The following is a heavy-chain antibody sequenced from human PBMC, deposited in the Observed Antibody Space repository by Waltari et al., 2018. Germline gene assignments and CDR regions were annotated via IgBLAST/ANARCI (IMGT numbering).Heavy chain of an antibody. D-gene: IGHD2-21*02. CDR2: ITGDGSGT. Sequence: EVQLVESGGGLVQPGGSLRLSCESSGFTSSRYWMPWVRQVPGKGLVWVGRITGDGSGTTYAASVKGRFTISRDNAKNTLFLQMNSLRDEDTAVYYCARYVVVTAGDYWGQGTLVAVSS. V-gene: IGHV3-74*03. CDR3: ARYVVVTAGDY. CDR1: GFTSSRYW. J-gene: IGHJ4*02.